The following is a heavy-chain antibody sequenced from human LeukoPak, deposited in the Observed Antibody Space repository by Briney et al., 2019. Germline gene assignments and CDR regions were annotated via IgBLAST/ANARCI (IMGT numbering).Heavy chain of an antibody. Sequence: GGSLRLSCAASGFDFSSYVTHWVRQAPGKGLEWVAVIPHGGSNRYYADSVKGRFTISRDNSVNTLDLQMNSLGGEDTAMYYCVRDISGEKSFDYWGQGTLVTVSS. J-gene: IGHJ4*02. CDR1: GFDFSSYV. CDR2: IPHGGSNR. D-gene: IGHD3-10*01. CDR3: VRDISGEKSFDY. V-gene: IGHV3-30*04.